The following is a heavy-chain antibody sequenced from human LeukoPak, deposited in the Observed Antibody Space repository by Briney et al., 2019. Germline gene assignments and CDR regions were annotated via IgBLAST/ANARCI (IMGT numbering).Heavy chain of an antibody. D-gene: IGHD2-2*01. CDR2: ISGSGGST. J-gene: IGHJ4*02. V-gene: IGHV3-23*01. CDR3: AKLTLIVVVPAAIGY. Sequence: PGGSLRLSCAASGFTFSSYAMSWVRQAPGKGLEWVSAISGSGGSTYYADSMKGRFTISRDNSKNTLYLQMNSLRAEDTAVYYCAKLTLIVVVPAAIGYWGQGTLVTVSS. CDR1: GFTFSSYA.